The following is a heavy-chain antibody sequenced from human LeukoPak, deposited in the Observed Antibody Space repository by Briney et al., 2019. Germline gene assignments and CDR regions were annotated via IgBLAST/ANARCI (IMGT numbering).Heavy chain of an antibody. V-gene: IGHV1-2*06. D-gene: IGHD6-13*01. J-gene: IGHJ4*02. CDR3: ARARIAAAGVTDNY. CDR1: GYTFAGYY. CDR2: INPNSGGT. Sequence: RASVKVSXKASGYTFAGYYMHWVRQAPGQGLEWMGRINPNSGGTNYAQKFQGRVTMTRDTSISTAYMELSRLRSDDTAVYYCARARIAAAGVTDNYWGQGTLVTVSS.